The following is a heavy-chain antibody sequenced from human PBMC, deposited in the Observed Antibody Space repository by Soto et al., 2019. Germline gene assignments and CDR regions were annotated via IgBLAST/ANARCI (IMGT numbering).Heavy chain of an antibody. CDR3: ARGGVSTRTFDY. J-gene: IGHJ4*02. V-gene: IGHV5-51*01. CDR2: IYASDSDT. Sequence: GESLKISRKGSGYNFAGYWIAWVRQMPGKGLELMGIIYASDSDTRYRPSFQGQVTISADKSISSAYLQWSSLRASDTAMYYCARGGVSTRTFDYWGQGTPVTVSS. D-gene: IGHD3-3*01. CDR1: GYNFAGYW.